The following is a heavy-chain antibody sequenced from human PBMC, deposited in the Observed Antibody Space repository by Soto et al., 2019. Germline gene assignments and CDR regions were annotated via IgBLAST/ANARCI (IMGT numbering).Heavy chain of an antibody. V-gene: IGHV3-74*01. CDR3: ARAEYGLGNYHLDY. D-gene: IGHD3-10*01. Sequence: EVQLVESGGGLVQPGGSLRLSCAASEFTFSNCWMHWVRQAPGKGLVWVSRINSDGTTTSYADSVKGRFTISRDNAKNTLFLQMNSLRAEDTAVYYCARAEYGLGNYHLDYWGQGALVTVSS. CDR2: INSDGTTT. CDR1: EFTFSNCW. J-gene: IGHJ4*02.